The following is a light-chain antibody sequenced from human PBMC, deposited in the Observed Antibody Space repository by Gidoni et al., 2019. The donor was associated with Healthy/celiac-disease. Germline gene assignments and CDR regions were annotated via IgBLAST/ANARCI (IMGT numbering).Light chain of an antibody. Sequence: DIQMTHSPSSLSASVGDRVTITCRASQSISSYLNWYQQKPGKAPKLLIYAASSLQSGFPSRFSGSGYGTDFTLTISSLQPEDFATYYCQQSYSTPYTFGQGTKLEIK. V-gene: IGKV1-39*01. CDR2: AAS. CDR3: QQSYSTPYT. CDR1: QSISSY. J-gene: IGKJ2*01.